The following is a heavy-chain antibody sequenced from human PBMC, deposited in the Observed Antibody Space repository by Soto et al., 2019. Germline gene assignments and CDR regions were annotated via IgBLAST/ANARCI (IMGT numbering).Heavy chain of an antibody. CDR2: LYYGGSA. D-gene: IGHD4-17*01. CDR1: GIIVSSDY. Sequence: EVQLVQSGGGLIQPEGSLKLSCAAPGIIVSSDYMSWVRQAPGKGLEWVSVLYYGGSAYYADSVKGRFTISRDNSENTLYLQMNSLRVEDTGVYYCTRSRYGDPDYWGQGTLVTVSS. J-gene: IGHJ4*02. CDR3: TRSRYGDPDY. V-gene: IGHV3-53*01.